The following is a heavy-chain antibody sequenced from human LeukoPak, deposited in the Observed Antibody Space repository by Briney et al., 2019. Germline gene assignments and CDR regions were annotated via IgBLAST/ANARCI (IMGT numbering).Heavy chain of an antibody. CDR1: GGSISSYY. V-gene: IGHV4-4*07. CDR2: IYTSGST. D-gene: IGHD3-3*01. CDR3: ARDFHGSGYAEYYFDY. J-gene: IGHJ4*02. Sequence: SETLSLTCTVSGGSISSYYWSWIRQPAGKGLEWIGRIYTSGSTNYNPSLKSRVTMSVDTPKNQFSLKLSSVTAADTAVYYCARDFHGSGYAEYYFDYWGQGTVVTVSS.